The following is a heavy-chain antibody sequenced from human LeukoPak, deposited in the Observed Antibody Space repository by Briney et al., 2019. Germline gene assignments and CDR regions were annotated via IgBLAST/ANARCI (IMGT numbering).Heavy chain of an antibody. D-gene: IGHD3-10*01. CDR1: GGSISSSSYY. CDR2: IYYSGGA. Sequence: SETLSLTCTVSGGSISSSSYYWGWIRQPPGKGLEWIGSIYYSGGAYYNPSLKSRVTVSVDTLKNQFSLKLISVTAADTAVYYCARLGWLYGSGSMNWFDSWGQGTLVTVSS. CDR3: ARLGWLYGSGSMNWFDS. J-gene: IGHJ5*01. V-gene: IGHV4-39*01.